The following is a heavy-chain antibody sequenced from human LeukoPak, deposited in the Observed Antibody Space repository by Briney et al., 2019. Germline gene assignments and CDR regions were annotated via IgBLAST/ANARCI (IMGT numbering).Heavy chain of an antibody. CDR2: ISSGGTYE. J-gene: IGHJ4*02. CDR3: ARDSTYYYDSGSSGPHYFDN. CDR1: GFTFSNYA. Sequence: GGSLRLSCAASGFTFSNYAMHWVRQAPGKGLEWVSLISSGGTYEYYADSVKGRFTISRDNSKNTLYLTLNRLRAEDTAVYYCARDSTYYYDSGSSGPHYFDNWGQGTLVTVSS. D-gene: IGHD3-10*01. V-gene: IGHV3-30*01.